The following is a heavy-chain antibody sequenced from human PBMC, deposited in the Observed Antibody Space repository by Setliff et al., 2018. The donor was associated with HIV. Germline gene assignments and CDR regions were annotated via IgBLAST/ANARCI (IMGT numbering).Heavy chain of an antibody. CDR1: GGSFGAYY. J-gene: IGHJ6*03. CDR3: ARSDLDNGSGYFDYYSYYMDV. V-gene: IGHV4-34*01. CDR2: INHSGST. D-gene: IGHD3-22*01. Sequence: SSETLSLTCAVYGGSFGAYYWTWIRQPPGKGLEWIGEINHSGSTNYNPSLKSRVTISVDTSKNQFSLKLRSVTAADTAIYYCARSDLDNGSGYFDYYSYYMDVWGRGTTVTVS.